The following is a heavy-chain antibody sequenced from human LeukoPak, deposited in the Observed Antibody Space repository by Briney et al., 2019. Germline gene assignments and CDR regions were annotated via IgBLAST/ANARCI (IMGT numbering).Heavy chain of an antibody. CDR2: INHSGST. CDR1: GGSFSGYY. D-gene: IGHD1-14*01. V-gene: IGHV4-34*01. Sequence: PSETLSLTCAVYGGSFSGYYWSWIRQPPGKGLEWIGEINHSGSTNYNPSLKSRVTISVDTSKNQFSLKLSSVTAADTAVYYCARAPRRGFGAYFDYWGQGTLVTVSS. J-gene: IGHJ4*02. CDR3: ARAPRRGFGAYFDY.